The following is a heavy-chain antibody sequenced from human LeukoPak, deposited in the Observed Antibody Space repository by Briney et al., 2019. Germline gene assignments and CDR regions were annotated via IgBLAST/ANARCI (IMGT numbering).Heavy chain of an antibody. V-gene: IGHV3-23*01. CDR3: AKDCSSTSPCYYFDY. Sequence: SGGSLRLSCAASGFTFSNDAMSWVRQTPGEGLEWVSAVSGSGGTTYYAGSVKGRFTISRDNTKNTVYLQMNSLRAEDTAVYYCAKDCSSTSPCYYFDYWGQGTLVTVSS. CDR2: VSGSGGTT. D-gene: IGHD2-2*01. J-gene: IGHJ4*02. CDR1: GFTFSNDA.